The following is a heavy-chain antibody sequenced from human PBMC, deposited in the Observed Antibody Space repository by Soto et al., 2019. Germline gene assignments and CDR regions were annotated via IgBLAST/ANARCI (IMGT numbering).Heavy chain of an antibody. CDR3: ARDHGRYFDCGDAFAI. CDR2: IKQDGSEK. J-gene: IGHJ3*02. CDR1: GFTFSSYW. Sequence: GSLRLSCAASGFTFSSYWMSWVRQAPGKGLEWVANIKQDGSEKYYVDSVKGRLTISRDNAKNSLYLQMNSLRAEDTAVYYCARDHGRYFDCGDAFAIWGQGTMVTVSS. V-gene: IGHV3-7*01. D-gene: IGHD3-9*01.